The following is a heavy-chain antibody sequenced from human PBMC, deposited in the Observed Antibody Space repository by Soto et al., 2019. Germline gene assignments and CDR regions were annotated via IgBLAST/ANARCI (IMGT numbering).Heavy chain of an antibody. CDR2: IIPIFGTA. CDR1: GGTFSSYA. Sequence: GASVKVFCTASGGTFSSYAISWVRQAPGQGLEWMGGIIPIFGTANYAQKFQGRVTITADESTSTAYMELSSLRSKDTAVYYCARASYGGNSLSYYYYGMDVWGQGTTVTVSS. D-gene: IGHD4-17*01. J-gene: IGHJ6*02. CDR3: ARASYGGNSLSYYYYGMDV. V-gene: IGHV1-69*13.